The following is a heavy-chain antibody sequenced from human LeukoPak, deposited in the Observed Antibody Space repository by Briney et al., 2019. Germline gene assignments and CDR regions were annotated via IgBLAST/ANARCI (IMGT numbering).Heavy chain of an antibody. Sequence: GGSLRLSCAASGFTFSSYSMNWVRQAPGKGLEWVSSIGSSSSYIYYADSVKGRFTISRDNAKNSLYLQMNSLRAEDTAVYYCARDESDYVWGSYRHDYWGQGTLVTVSS. J-gene: IGHJ4*02. V-gene: IGHV3-21*01. CDR2: IGSSSSYI. CDR1: GFTFSSYS. D-gene: IGHD3-16*02. CDR3: ARDESDYVWGSYRHDY.